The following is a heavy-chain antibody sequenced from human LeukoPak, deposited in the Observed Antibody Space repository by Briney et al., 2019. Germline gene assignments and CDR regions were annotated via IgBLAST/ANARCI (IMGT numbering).Heavy chain of an antibody. CDR2: IKIKTDGGTT. CDR1: GFTFSNAW. V-gene: IGHV3-15*01. D-gene: IGHD3-3*01. Sequence: GGSLRLSCAASGFTFSNAWMSWVRQAPGKGLEWVGRIKIKTDGGTTDYAAPVKGRFTISRDDSKNTLYLQMNSLKTEDTAVYYCTTFLSYYDFWSGYYPWGQGTLVTVSS. J-gene: IGHJ4*02. CDR3: TTFLSYYDFWSGYYP.